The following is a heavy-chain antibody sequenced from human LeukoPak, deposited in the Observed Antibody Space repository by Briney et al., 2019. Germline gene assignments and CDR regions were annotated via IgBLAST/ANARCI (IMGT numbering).Heavy chain of an antibody. CDR1: GFTFSSYG. Sequence: GRSLRLSCAASGFTFSSYGMHWVRQAPGKGLEWVAVISYDGSNKYYADSVKGRFTISRDNSKKTLYLRMNSLRAEDTAVYYCAKDLYYDSSGYYIGYFDYWGQGTLVTVSS. D-gene: IGHD3-22*01. V-gene: IGHV3-30*18. CDR2: ISYDGSNK. CDR3: AKDLYYDSSGYYIGYFDY. J-gene: IGHJ4*02.